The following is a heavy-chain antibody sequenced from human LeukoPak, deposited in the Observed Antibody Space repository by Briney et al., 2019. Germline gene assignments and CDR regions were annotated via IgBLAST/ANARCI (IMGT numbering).Heavy chain of an antibody. J-gene: IGHJ6*03. V-gene: IGHV4-4*07. CDR2: IYTSGST. CDR3: ARDSAWDYYYYYYMDV. D-gene: IGHD1-26*01. CDR1: GGSISSYY. Sequence: PSETLSLTCTVSGGSISSYYWSWIRQPAGKGLEWIGRIYTSGSTNYNPSLKSRVTMSVDTSKNQFSLKLSSVTAADTAVYYCARDSAWDYYYYYYMDVWGKGTTVTVPS.